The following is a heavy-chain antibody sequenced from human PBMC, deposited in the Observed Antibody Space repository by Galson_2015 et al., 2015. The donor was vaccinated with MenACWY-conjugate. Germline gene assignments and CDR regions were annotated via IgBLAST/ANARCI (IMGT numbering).Heavy chain of an antibody. CDR3: AKDLEEELRLYFFYSMDV. CDR1: GVTFTNYA. CDR2: ISASGDTT. J-gene: IGHJ6*03. D-gene: IGHD1-7*01. Sequence: SLRLSCAASGVTFTNYAMTWVRQAPGKGLEWVSAISASGDTTFYADSVQGRFTISRGNSRNRLYLQMSSLTAEDTAIYYCAKDLEEELRLYFFYSMDVWGKGTTVIVSS. V-gene: IGHV3-23*01.